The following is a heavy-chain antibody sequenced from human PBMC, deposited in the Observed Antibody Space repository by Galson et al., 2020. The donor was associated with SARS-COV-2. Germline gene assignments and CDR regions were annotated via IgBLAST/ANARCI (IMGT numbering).Heavy chain of an antibody. V-gene: IGHV3-66*01. CDR1: GFTVSSNY. Sequence: LSLTCAASGFTVSSNYMSWVRQAPGKGLEWVSVIYSGGSTYYADSVKGRFTISRDNSKNTLYLQMNSLRAEDTAVYCCARDLGGDVFDYWGQGTLVTVSS. D-gene: IGHD3-16*01. J-gene: IGHJ4*02. CDR2: IYSGGST. CDR3: ARDLGGDVFDY.